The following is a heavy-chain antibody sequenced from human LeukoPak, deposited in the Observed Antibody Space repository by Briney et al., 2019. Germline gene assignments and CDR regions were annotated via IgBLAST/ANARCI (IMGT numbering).Heavy chain of an antibody. D-gene: IGHD3-22*01. CDR2: INHSGST. V-gene: IGHV4-34*01. CDR3: ARGRQDVTMIVVVMTAVSYYLDV. J-gene: IGHJ6*03. Sequence: SETLSLTCAVYGGSFSGYYWSWIRQPPGKGLEWIGEINHSGSTNYNPSLKSRVTISVDTSKNQFSLKLSSVTAADTAVYYCARGRQDVTMIVVVMTAVSYYLDVWGKGTTVTIS. CDR1: GGSFSGYY.